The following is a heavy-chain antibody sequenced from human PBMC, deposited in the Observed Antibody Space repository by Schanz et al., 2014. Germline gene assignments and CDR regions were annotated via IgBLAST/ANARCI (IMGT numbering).Heavy chain of an antibody. CDR3: AKGRFGELSAFDI. V-gene: IGHV3-23*04. J-gene: IGHJ3*02. D-gene: IGHD3-10*01. CDR2: ISGSGGST. Sequence: EVQVVESGGGLVQPGGSLRLSCTASGFTFSTYAMAWVRQAPGKGLEWVSAISGSGGSTYYADSVKGRFTISRDNSKNTLYLQMNSLRAEDTAVYYCAKGRFGELSAFDIWGQGTMXTVSS. CDR1: GFTFSTYA.